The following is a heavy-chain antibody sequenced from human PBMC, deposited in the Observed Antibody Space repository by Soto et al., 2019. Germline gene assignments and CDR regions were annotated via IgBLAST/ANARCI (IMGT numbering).Heavy chain of an antibody. Sequence: ASVKVSCKASGYTFTSYGISWVRQAPGQGLEWMGWISAYNGNTNYAQKLQGRVTMTTDTSTSTAYMELRSLRSDDTAVYYCARVTMVRGVPAPSDYWGQGSLVTVSS. D-gene: IGHD3-10*01. V-gene: IGHV1-18*01. J-gene: IGHJ4*02. CDR1: GYTFTSYG. CDR2: ISAYNGNT. CDR3: ARVTMVRGVPAPSDY.